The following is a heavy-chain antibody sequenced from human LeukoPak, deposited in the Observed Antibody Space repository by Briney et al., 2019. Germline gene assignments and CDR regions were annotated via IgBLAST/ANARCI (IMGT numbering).Heavy chain of an antibody. J-gene: IGHJ4*02. V-gene: IGHV3-23*01. D-gene: IGHD1-14*01. CDR3: AKLHNLNSDY. CDR2: ISGSGGST. CDR1: GFSVSSNY. Sequence: GGSLRLSCVGSGFSVSSNYMNWVRQAPGKGLEWVSTISGSGGSTYYAGSVKGRFTISRDNSKNTLYLQMNSLRAEDTAVYYCAKLHNLNSDYWGQGTLVTVSS.